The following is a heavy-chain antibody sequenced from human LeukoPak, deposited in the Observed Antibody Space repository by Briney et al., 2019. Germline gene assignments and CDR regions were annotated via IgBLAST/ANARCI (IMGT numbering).Heavy chain of an antibody. CDR3: AWHYFDY. CDR2: IKSKTDGGTT. D-gene: IGHD5-12*01. CDR1: GFTVSSNY. V-gene: IGHV3-15*01. J-gene: IGHJ4*02. Sequence: GGSLRLSCAASGFTVSSNYMSWVRQAPGKGLEWVGRIKSKTDGGTTDYTAPVKGRFTISRDDSKNTLYLQMNSLKTEDTAVYYCAWHYFDYWGQGTLVTVSS.